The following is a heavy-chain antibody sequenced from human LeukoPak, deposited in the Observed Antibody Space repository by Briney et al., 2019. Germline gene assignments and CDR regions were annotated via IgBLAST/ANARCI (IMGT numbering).Heavy chain of an antibody. CDR1: GVSITHYY. Sequence: LETLSLTCTVSGVSITHYYWTWIRQPPGKTLEWIGYSYYSGSTKYNPSLKSRVTISVDTSNNQFSLNLRSVTAADTAVYYCATTTSGGDAFDIWGQGTMVTVSS. CDR3: ATTTSGGDAFDI. V-gene: IGHV4-59*01. J-gene: IGHJ3*02. CDR2: SYYSGST. D-gene: IGHD1-26*01.